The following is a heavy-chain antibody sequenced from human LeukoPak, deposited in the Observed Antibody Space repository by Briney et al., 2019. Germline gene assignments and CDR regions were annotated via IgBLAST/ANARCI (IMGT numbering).Heavy chain of an antibody. V-gene: IGHV4-59*01. J-gene: IGHJ4*02. CDR3: ARDYSSGWYYFDY. CDR1: GGSISNYW. D-gene: IGHD6-13*01. CDR2: IYYSGNT. Sequence: SETLSLTCTFSGGSISNYWWSWIRQPPGKGLEWIGNIYYSGNTNYNPSLKSRVALSVDTSKNQFSLKLYSVTAADTAVYYCARDYSSGWYYFDYWGQGTLVTVSS.